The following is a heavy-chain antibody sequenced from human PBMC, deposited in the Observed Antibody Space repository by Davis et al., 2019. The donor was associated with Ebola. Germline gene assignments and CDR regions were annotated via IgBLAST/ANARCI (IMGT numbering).Heavy chain of an antibody. Sequence: GESLKTSCAAPGFTFSSYAMHWVRQAPGKGLESVSAISSNGGSTYYANSVKGRFTISRHNSKNTLYLQMGSLRAEDTAVYYCARDQAVVLGEDVYGLDVWGQGTTVTVSS. V-gene: IGHV3-64*01. D-gene: IGHD2-21*01. CDR3: ARDQAVVLGEDVYGLDV. CDR1: GFTFSSYA. CDR2: ISSNGGST. J-gene: IGHJ6*02.